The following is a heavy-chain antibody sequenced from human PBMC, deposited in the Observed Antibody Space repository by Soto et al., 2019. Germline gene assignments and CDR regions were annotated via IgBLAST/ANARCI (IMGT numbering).Heavy chain of an antibody. V-gene: IGHV1-69*13. D-gene: IGHD4-17*01. Sequence: SGKVSFKASGGTFSSYAISLVRQAPGQGLEWMGGIIPIFGTANYAQKFQGRVTITADESTSTAYMELSSLRSEDTAAYYCARARNHMTTLYYYGMDVWGQGTTVTVSS. CDR3: ARARNHMTTLYYYGMDV. CDR1: GGTFSSYA. CDR2: IIPIFGTA. J-gene: IGHJ6*02.